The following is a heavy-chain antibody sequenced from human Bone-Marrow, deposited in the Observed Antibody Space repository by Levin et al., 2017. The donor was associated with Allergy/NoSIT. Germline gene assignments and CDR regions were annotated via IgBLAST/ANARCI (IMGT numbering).Heavy chain of an antibody. V-gene: IGHV4-59*01. Sequence: SQTLSLTCTVSGDSIRGYYWSWIRQPPGKGMEWIAYVYSSGYTNYNPSLSSRVTISVDTPKNQFFLELNSVTAADAAVYYCVRGGGYKFDIDFWGQGTRVAVSS. CDR3: VRGGGYKFDIDF. CDR2: VYSSGYT. D-gene: IGHD5-24*01. J-gene: IGHJ4*02. CDR1: GDSIRGYY.